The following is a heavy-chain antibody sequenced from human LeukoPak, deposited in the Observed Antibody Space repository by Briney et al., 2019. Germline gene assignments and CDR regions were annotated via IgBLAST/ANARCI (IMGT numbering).Heavy chain of an antibody. V-gene: IGHV4-39*07. J-gene: IGHJ4*02. CDR3: ARGSPDLDY. D-gene: IGHD1-26*01. CDR2: IYHSGST. CDR1: GGSISTSTYY. Sequence: SETLSLTCTVSGGSISTSTYYWGWTRQPPGKGLEWIGEIYHSGSTNYNPSLKSRVTISVDKSKNQFSLKLSSVTAADTAVYYCARGSPDLDYWGQGTLVTVSS.